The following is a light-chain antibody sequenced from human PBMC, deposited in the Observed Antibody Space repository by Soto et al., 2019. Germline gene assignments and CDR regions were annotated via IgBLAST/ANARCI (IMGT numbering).Light chain of an antibody. Sequence: QSVLTQPPSASGTPGQRVTISCSGRSSNIGSNSVFWYQQLPGTAPKLLIYTNSQRPSGVPDRFSGSKSGTSASLAISGLRSEDEADYYCATWDDSLSGPVFGGGTKVTVL. CDR1: SSNIGSNS. J-gene: IGLJ3*02. CDR2: TNS. CDR3: ATWDDSLSGPV. V-gene: IGLV1-47*02.